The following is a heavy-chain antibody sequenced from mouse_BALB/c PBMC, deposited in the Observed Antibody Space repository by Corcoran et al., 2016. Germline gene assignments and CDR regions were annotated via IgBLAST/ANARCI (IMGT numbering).Heavy chain of an antibody. CDR3: ARDYGLPVGFFDY. V-gene: IGHV9-3-1*01. CDR1: GYTFTNYG. J-gene: IGHJ2*01. CDR2: INTYTGEP. D-gene: IGHD1-1*01. Sequence: QIQLVQSGPELKKPGETVKISCKASGYTFTNYGMNWVKQAPGKGLKWMGWINTYTGEPTYADDFKGRFAFSLETSASTAYLQINNLKNEDTATYVCARDYGLPVGFFDYWGQGTTLTVSS.